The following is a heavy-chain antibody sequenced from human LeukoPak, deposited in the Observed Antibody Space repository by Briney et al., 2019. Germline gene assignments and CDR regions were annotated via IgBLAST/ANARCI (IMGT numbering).Heavy chain of an antibody. D-gene: IGHD1-26*01. V-gene: IGHV3-7*02. J-gene: IGHJ4*02. Sequence: LAGGSLRLSCAASAFTFSSYSMNRVRQAPGKGLEWVANIKQDGRENYYVDSVKGRFTISRDNAKNSLYLQMNSLRVEDTAVYYCALGGAFFNYWGRGILVTVSS. CDR2: IKQDGREN. CDR1: AFTFSSYS. CDR3: ALGGAFFNY.